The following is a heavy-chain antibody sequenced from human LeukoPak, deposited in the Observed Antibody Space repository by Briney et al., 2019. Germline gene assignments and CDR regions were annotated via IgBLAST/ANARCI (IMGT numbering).Heavy chain of an antibody. CDR3: ASVGTPDSSGYYYFLDY. Sequence: GASVRVSSTASGYTFTIYGISWVRQAPGQGGEWMGWISAYNGNTNYAQKLQGRVTMTTDTSTSTAYMELRSLRSDDTAVYYCASVGTPDSSGYYYFLDYWGQGTLVTVSS. D-gene: IGHD3-22*01. V-gene: IGHV1-18*01. CDR1: GYTFTIYG. CDR2: ISAYNGNT. J-gene: IGHJ4*02.